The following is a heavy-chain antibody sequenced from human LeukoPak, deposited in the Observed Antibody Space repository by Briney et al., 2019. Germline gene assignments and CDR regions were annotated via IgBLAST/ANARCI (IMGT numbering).Heavy chain of an antibody. CDR2: ISGSGGST. J-gene: IGHJ6*03. V-gene: IGHV3-23*01. CDR3: AKYPKGVGATTGYMDV. CDR1: GFTFSSYA. D-gene: IGHD1-26*01. Sequence: KPGGSLRLSCAASGFTFSSYAMSWVRQAPGKGLEWVSAISGSGGSTYYADSVKGRFTISRDNSKNTLYLQMNSLRAEDTAVYYCAKYPKGVGATTGYMDVWGKGTTVAVSS.